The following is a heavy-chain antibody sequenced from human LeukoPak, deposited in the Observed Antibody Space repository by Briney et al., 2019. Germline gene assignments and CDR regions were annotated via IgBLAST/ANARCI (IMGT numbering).Heavy chain of an antibody. CDR1: GFSFNNYA. CDR2: ISYDGSNK. V-gene: IGHV3-30-3*01. CDR3: ARGTSQGYCGGGDCYGAFDI. Sequence: LAGGSLRLSCAASGFSFNNYAFHWVRQAPGKGLEWVAVISYDGSNKYYADSVKGRFTISRDNSRNTVYLQMNSLIVDDTALYYCARGTSQGYCGGGDCYGAFDIWGQGTMVTASS. J-gene: IGHJ3*02. D-gene: IGHD2-15*01.